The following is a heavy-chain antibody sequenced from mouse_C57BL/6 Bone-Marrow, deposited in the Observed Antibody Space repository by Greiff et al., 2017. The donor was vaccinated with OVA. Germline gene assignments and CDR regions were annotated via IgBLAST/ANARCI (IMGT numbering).Heavy chain of an antibody. D-gene: IGHD2-5*01. CDR3: ARVSYYSNYVAMDY. CDR2: INPNYGTT. Sequence: VQLQQSGPELVKPGASVKISCKASGYSFTDYNMNWVKQSNGKSLEWIGVINPNYGTTSYNQKFKGKATLTVDQSSSTAYMQLNSLTSEDSAVYCCARVSYYSNYVAMDYWGQGTSVTVSS. CDR1: GYSFTDYN. V-gene: IGHV1-39*01. J-gene: IGHJ4*01.